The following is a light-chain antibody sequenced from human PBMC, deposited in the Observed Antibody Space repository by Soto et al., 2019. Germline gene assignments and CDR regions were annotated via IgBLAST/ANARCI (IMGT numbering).Light chain of an antibody. CDR3: AAWDDSLSVV. CDR1: SSNIRSNY. Sequence: QAVVTQPPSASGTPGQRVTISCSGSSSNIRSNYVYWYQQLPGTAPKLLIFSNDQRPSGVPDRFSGSKSGTSASLAISGLRSEDEADYYCAAWDDSLSVVFGGGTKVTVL. CDR2: SND. J-gene: IGLJ2*01. V-gene: IGLV1-47*02.